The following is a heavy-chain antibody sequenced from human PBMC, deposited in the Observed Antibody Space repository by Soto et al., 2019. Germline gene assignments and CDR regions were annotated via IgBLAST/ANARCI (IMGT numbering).Heavy chain of an antibody. CDR1: GYTFSNCG. CDR2: ISLYSDGT. CDR3: ARVVPGAEAWFGP. J-gene: IGHJ5*02. V-gene: IGHV1-18*01. D-gene: IGHD2-2*01. Sequence: ASVKVSCKTSGYTFSNCGITWVRQAPGQPLEWLGWISLYSDGTNYAQKFQGRVSMTTDTSTTTAYMELRSLRSDDTAVYYCARVVPGAEAWFGPWGQGTLVTVSS.